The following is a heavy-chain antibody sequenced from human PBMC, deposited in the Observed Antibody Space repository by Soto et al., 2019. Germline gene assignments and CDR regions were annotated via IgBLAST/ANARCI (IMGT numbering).Heavy chain of an antibody. CDR3: AREVNVVALSDAFDI. CDR1: GDSISRDNYF. D-gene: IGHD2-8*01. CDR2: ISNRGTP. V-gene: IGHV4-30-4*01. Sequence: QVQLQESGPGLVKPSQTLSLICTVSGDSISRDNYFWSWIRQPPGQGLEWIGYISNRGTPYYNPSLKGRVTISLDMSKNRFSLDMCSVTAADTAGYYCAREVNVVALSDAFDIWGQGTMVTVSS. J-gene: IGHJ3*02.